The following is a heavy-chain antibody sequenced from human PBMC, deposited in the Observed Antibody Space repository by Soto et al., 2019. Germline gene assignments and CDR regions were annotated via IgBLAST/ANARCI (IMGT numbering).Heavy chain of an antibody. V-gene: IGHV4-59*12. CDR2: IYNSGST. J-gene: IGHJ4*02. CDR3: ARDGSGFVY. CDR1: GGSISRYY. Sequence: PSETLSLTCTVSGGSISRYYWSWIRQPPGKGLEWIGYIYNSGSTNYNPSLKSRVTMSEDMSKNQFSLKLSSVTAADTAVYYCARDGSGFVYWGQGTLVTSPQ. D-gene: IGHD3-3*01.